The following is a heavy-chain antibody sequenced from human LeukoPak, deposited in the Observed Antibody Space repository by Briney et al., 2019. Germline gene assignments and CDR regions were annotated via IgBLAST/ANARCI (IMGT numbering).Heavy chain of an antibody. CDR3: ARDRGIQLWTYYYGMDV. J-gene: IGHJ6*02. Sequence: ASVKVSCKASGYTFTGYYMHWVRQAPGQGLEWMGWISAYNGNTNYAQKLQGRVTMTTDTSTSTAYMELRSLRSDDTAVYYCARDRGIQLWTYYYGMDVWGQGTTVTVSS. CDR1: GYTFTGYY. D-gene: IGHD5-18*01. CDR2: ISAYNGNT. V-gene: IGHV1-18*04.